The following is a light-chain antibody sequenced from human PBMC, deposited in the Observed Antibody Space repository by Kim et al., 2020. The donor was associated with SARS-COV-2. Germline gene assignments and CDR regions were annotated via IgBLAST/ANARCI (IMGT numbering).Light chain of an antibody. CDR3: QQRANWPPIT. Sequence: SPGERATLSCRASESETKYLAWYQQRPGQAPRLLIYDTSNRATGIPARFSGSGFGTDFTLTISSLEPEDFAVYYCQQRANWPPITFGQGTRLEIK. V-gene: IGKV3-11*01. CDR2: DTS. CDR1: ESETKY. J-gene: IGKJ5*01.